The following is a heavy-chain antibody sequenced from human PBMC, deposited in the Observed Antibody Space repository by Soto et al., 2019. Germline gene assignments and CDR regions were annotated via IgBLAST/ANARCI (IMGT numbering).Heavy chain of an antibody. Sequence: VAVIWYDGNNEYHADSVKGRFSISRDNSKNTLYLQMNSLRDEDTAVYYCARGSGYYYYYMDVWGKGTTVTVSS. J-gene: IGHJ6*03. V-gene: IGHV3-33*01. D-gene: IGHD6-25*01. CDR3: ARGSGYYYYYMDV. CDR2: IWYDGNNE.